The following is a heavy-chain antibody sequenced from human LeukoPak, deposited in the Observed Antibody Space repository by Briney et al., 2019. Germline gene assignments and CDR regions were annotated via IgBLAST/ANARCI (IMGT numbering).Heavy chain of an antibody. Sequence: ASVKVSCKASGYTFTTYGITWVRQAPGQGLEWMGWISGYNGNTNYAQKLQGRVTMTTDTSTSTAYMELRSLRSDDTAVYYCATHSTRIAVRPSDDYYYMDVWGKGTTVTVSS. CDR2: ISGYNGNT. D-gene: IGHD6-6*01. V-gene: IGHV1-18*01. J-gene: IGHJ6*03. CDR1: GYTFTTYG. CDR3: ATHSTRIAVRPSDDYYYMDV.